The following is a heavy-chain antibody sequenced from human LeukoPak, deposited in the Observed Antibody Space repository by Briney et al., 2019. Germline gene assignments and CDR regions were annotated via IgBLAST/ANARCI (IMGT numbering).Heavy chain of an antibody. CDR3: ARDLYFKRWYDNRFFP. J-gene: IGHJ5*02. CDR1: GFTFSDYY. CDR2: ISSSGSTI. V-gene: IGHV3-11*04. D-gene: IGHD1-14*01. Sequence: GGSLRLSCAASGFTFSDYYVSWIRQAPGKGLEWVSYISSSGSTIYYADSVMGRFTISRDNTKNSVYLQINSLRAEDTAVYYCARDLYFKRWYDNRFFPCGEGALVTVSS.